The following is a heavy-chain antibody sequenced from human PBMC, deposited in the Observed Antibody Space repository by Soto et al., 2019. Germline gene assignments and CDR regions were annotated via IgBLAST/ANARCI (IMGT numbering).Heavy chain of an antibody. D-gene: IGHD2-2*01. V-gene: IGHV3-30*18. CDR1: RFTFITYG. CDR2: MSHDGSHK. J-gene: IGHJ6*02. Sequence: WGSLRLSCEASRFTFITYGMHFFRHSPFKWLEWVAAMSHDGSHKYYGGSVKGRFTISRDNSKNTLYLEMDSLRPEDTAVYFCAKEGRDSSTSCSRCYGLDVWGQGTPVTVSS. CDR3: AKEGRDSSTSCSRCYGLDV.